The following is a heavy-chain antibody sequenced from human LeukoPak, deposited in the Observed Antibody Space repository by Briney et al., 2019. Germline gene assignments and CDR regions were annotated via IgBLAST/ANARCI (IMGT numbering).Heavy chain of an antibody. V-gene: IGHV4-59*08. CDR3: ARVPQFNYYGSGSYYDAFDI. Sequence: PSETLSLTCTVSGGSISSYYWSWIRQPPGKGLEWIGYIYYSGSTNYNPSLKSRVTISVDTSKNQFSLKLSSVTAADTAVYYCARVPQFNYYGSGSYYDAFDIWGQGTMVTVSS. CDR1: GGSISSYY. CDR2: IYYSGST. D-gene: IGHD3-10*01. J-gene: IGHJ3*02.